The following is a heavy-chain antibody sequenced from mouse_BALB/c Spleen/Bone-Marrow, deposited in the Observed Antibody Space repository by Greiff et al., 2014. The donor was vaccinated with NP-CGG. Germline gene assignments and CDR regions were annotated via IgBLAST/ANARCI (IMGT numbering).Heavy chain of an antibody. V-gene: IGHV14-3*02. CDR2: IDPANGNT. Sequence: EVNVVESGAELVKPGASVKLSCTASGFNIKDTYMHWVKQRPEQGLEWIGRIDPANGNTKYDPKFQSKATITADTSSNTAYLQLSSLTSEDTAVYYCASYYYGSSSFAYWGQGTMVTVSA. CDR1: GFNIKDTY. D-gene: IGHD1-1*01. J-gene: IGHJ3*01. CDR3: ASYYYGSSSFAY.